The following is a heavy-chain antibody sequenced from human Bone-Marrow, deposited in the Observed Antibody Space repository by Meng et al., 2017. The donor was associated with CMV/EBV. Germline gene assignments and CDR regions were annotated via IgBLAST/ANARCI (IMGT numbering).Heavy chain of an antibody. V-gene: IGHV4-59*01. J-gene: IGHJ4*02. CDR1: GGSISGYH. Sequence: SETLSLTCTVSGGSISGYHWSWFRQPPGKGLEWIGYIYYSGSTNYNPSLKSRVTISVDTSKNQFSLKLSYVTAADTAVYYCARLSSGWNFFGYWGQGTLVTVSS. CDR3: ARLSSGWNFFGY. D-gene: IGHD6-19*01. CDR2: IYYSGST.